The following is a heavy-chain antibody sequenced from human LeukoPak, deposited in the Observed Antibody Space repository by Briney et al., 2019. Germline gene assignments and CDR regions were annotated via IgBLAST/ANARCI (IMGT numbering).Heavy chain of an antibody. CDR1: GGSFSGYY. CDR3: ARHVSKKITMIVVVIRKQYNWFDP. J-gene: IGHJ5*02. Sequence: PSETLSLTCAVYGGSFSGYYWSWIRQPPGKGLEWIGEINHSGSTNYNPSLKSRVTISVDTSKNQFSLKLSSVTAADTAAYYCARHVSKKITMIVVVIRKQYNWFDPWGQGTLVTVSS. D-gene: IGHD3-22*01. CDR2: INHSGST. V-gene: IGHV4-34*01.